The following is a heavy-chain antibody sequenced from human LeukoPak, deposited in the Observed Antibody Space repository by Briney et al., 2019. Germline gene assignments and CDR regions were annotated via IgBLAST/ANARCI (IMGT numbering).Heavy chain of an antibody. CDR3: ATEGKKQLLQGDAFDV. J-gene: IGHJ3*01. Sequence: SVKVSCKASGGTFSSYAISWVRQAPGQGLEWMGRIIPILGIANYAQKFQGRVTITADKSTSTAYMELSSLRSDDTAVYYCATEGKKQLLQGDAFDVWGQGTMISVSS. V-gene: IGHV1-69*04. CDR2: IIPILGIA. CDR1: GGTFSSYA. D-gene: IGHD2-2*01.